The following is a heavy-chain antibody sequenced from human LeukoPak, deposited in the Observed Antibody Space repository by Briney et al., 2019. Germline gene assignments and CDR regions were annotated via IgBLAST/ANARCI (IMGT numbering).Heavy chain of an antibody. V-gene: IGHV3-30*02. CDR1: GFTFKSSG. CDR3: AKVLINDGYNYNYYFDY. Sequence: GGSLRLSCTASGFTFKSSGMHWVRQAPGKGLEGVAFLRYDGTNRYYADSVKGRFTISRDNSKNTLYLQMNSLRVEDTAVYYCAKVLINDGYNYNYYFDYWGQGTLVTVSS. D-gene: IGHD5-24*01. J-gene: IGHJ4*02. CDR2: LRYDGTNR.